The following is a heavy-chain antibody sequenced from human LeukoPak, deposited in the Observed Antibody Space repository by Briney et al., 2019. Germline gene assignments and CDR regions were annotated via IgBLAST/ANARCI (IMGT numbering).Heavy chain of an antibody. J-gene: IGHJ4*02. CDR3: ARDLSSSSFNYYGSGSYYFDY. D-gene: IGHD3-10*01. CDR1: GFTFSSYA. V-gene: IGHV3-30*02. Sequence: GGSLRLSCAASGFTFSSYAMSWVRQAPGKGLERVTFIRYDGSNKYYADSVKGRFTISRDNAKNSLYLQMNSLRAEDTAVYYCARDLSSSSFNYYGSGSYYFDYWGQGTLVTVSS. CDR2: IRYDGSNK.